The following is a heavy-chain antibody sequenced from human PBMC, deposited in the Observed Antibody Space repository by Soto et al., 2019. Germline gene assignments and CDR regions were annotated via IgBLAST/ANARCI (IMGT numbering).Heavy chain of an antibody. CDR3: ARGEQYSGRIFDY. CDR2: TYYRSKWYN. J-gene: IGHJ4*02. V-gene: IGHV6-1*01. D-gene: IGHD1-26*01. CDR1: GYSVSSNSAA. Sequence: SQTRSLTCGISGYSVSSNSAAWNLLRQSPSRGLEWLGRTYYRSKWYNDYAVSVESRITINPDTSKNHFSLQLNFVTPEDTAVYFCARGEQYSGRIFDYWGQGTLVTVSS.